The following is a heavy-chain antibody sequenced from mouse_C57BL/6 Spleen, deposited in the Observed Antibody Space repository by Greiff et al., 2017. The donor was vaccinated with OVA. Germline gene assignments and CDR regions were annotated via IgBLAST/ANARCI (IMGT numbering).Heavy chain of an antibody. CDR2: IDPENGDT. CDR3: TPGGSSLYYAMDY. V-gene: IGHV14-4*01. J-gene: IGHJ4*01. Sequence: EVMLVESGAELVRPGASVKLSCTASGFNIKDDYMHWVKQRPEQGLEWIGWIDPENGDTEYASKFQGKATITADTSSNTAYLQLSSLTSEDTAVYYCTPGGSSLYYAMDYWGQGTSVTVSS. CDR1: GFNIKDDY. D-gene: IGHD1-1*01.